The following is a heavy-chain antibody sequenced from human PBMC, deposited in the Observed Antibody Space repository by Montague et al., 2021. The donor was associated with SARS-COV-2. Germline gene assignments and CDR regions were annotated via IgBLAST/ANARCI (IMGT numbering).Heavy chain of an antibody. D-gene: IGHD5/OR15-5a*01. J-gene: IGHJ5*01. Sequence: SEILSLTCSVSGGSMNSYYWSWLRQTPGKGLEWIGYIYYRGSTNYNPSLKSRVTISVDTSKNQFSLSLTSVTAADTAVYYCAGESTYNWFDSWGQGTLVTVSS. CDR3: AGESTYNWFDS. CDR1: GGSMNSYY. V-gene: IGHV4-59*01. CDR2: IYYRGST.